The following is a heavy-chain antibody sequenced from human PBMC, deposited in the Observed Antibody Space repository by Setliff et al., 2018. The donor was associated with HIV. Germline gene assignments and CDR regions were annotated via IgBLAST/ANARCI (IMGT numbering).Heavy chain of an antibody. Sequence: ASVKVSCKSSGYTFTGSFMHWVRQAPGQGLEWMGWINCNSGGTYYAQNFQGRVTMTRDTSINTAYVELSRLRSDDTAVYYCARTLYSSFSSFDYWGQGTLVTVSS. V-gene: IGHV1-2*02. CDR1: GYTFTGSF. CDR3: ARTLYSSFSSFDY. J-gene: IGHJ4*02. D-gene: IGHD6-19*01. CDR2: INCNSGGT.